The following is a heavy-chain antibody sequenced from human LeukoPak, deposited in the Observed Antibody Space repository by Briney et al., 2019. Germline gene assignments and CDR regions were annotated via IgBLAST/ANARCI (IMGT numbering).Heavy chain of an antibody. Sequence: PSETLSLTCAVYGGSFSGYYWSWIRQPPGKGLEWIGEINHSGSTNYNPSLKSRVTISVDTSKNQFSLKLSSVTAADTAVYYCARGWDIVVVVAATQGEFDYWGQGTLVTVSS. J-gene: IGHJ4*02. V-gene: IGHV4-34*01. CDR1: GGSFSGYY. CDR2: INHSGST. CDR3: ARGWDIVVVVAATQGEFDY. D-gene: IGHD2-15*01.